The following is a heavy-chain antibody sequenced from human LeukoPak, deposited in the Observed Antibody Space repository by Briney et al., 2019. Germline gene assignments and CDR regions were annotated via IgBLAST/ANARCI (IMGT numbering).Heavy chain of an antibody. CDR3: AGEINDLDV. J-gene: IGHJ6*02. D-gene: IGHD1-1*01. CDR1: GFTFSSYW. V-gene: IGHV3-74*01. Sequence: GGSLRLSCAASGFTFSSYWMHWVRQVPGKGLVWVSHVRGDGNNTNYAESVKGRFTISRDNAKNTLYLQLNSLRVEDTAVYYCAGEINDLDVWGQGTTVTVSS. CDR2: VRGDGNNT.